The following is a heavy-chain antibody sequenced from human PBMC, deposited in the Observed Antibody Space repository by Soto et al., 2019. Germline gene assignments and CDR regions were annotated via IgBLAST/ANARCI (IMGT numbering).Heavy chain of an antibody. CDR1: VASITSTTYF. J-gene: IGHJ4*02. CDR3: AKNIPRKGRFDY. Sequence: PWETVYLTCTPSVASITSTTYFCAGIRQPPWEGLEWVGSIYYSGRTYYNPSLRSRVTISVDRSKNQFSLTMSSVTAADTAVYYCAKNIPRKGRFDYWGQGHSVTVS. CDR2: IYYSGRT. V-gene: IGHV4-39*01.